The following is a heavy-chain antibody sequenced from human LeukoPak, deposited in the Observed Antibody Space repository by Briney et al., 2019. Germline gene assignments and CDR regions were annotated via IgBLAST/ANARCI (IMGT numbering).Heavy chain of an antibody. Sequence: KSGGSLRLSCAASGFTFSDHYMDWVRQAPGKGLEWVGRIRNKADTYTTEYAAPVKGRFTISRDDSKDSLFLQMNSLKTEDTAVYYCGRVSSGVEYWGQGTLVTVSS. V-gene: IGHV3-72*01. J-gene: IGHJ4*02. CDR2: IRNKADTYTT. D-gene: IGHD3-22*01. CDR1: GFTFSDHY. CDR3: GRVSSGVEY.